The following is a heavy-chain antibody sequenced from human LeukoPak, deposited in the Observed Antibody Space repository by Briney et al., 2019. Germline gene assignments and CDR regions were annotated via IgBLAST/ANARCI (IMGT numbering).Heavy chain of an antibody. J-gene: IGHJ4*02. V-gene: IGHV3-23*01. D-gene: IGHD5-18*01. CDR3: AKVGYSYGYYFDY. CDR1: GFTFSSYA. CDR2: ISGSGGST. Sequence: PGGSLRLSCAVSGFTFSSYAMSWVRQAPGKGLEWVSAISGSGGSTYYADSVKGRFTISRDNSKNTLYLQMNSLRAEDTAVYYCAKVGYSYGYYFDYWGQGTLVTVSS.